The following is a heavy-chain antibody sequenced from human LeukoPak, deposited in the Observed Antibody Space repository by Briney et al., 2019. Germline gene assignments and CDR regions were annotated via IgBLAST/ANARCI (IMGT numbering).Heavy chain of an antibody. CDR3: ARGRSGSYYRDAFDI. Sequence: ASVKVSCKASGYTFTGYYVHWVRQAPGQGLEWMGWVNPNSGGTNSAQKFQGRVTMTRDTSISTAYMELSSLRSDDTAVYYCARGRSGSYYRDAFDIWGQGTLVTVSS. CDR1: GYTFTGYY. V-gene: IGHV1-2*02. CDR2: VNPNSGGT. D-gene: IGHD3-10*01. J-gene: IGHJ3*02.